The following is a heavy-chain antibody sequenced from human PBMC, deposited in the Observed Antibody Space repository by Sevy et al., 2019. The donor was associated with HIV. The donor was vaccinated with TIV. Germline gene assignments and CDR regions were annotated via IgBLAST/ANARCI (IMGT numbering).Heavy chain of an antibody. J-gene: IGHJ3*02. V-gene: IGHV3-23*01. Sequence: GGSLRLSCAASGFTFRSYAMNWVRQAPGKGLEWVSCISGSGGHTYYADSVKGRFTISRDNSKNTLYLQMNSLRAEDTAVYSCAKDYYDGSGYYPQGAFDIWGQGTMVTVSS. D-gene: IGHD3-22*01. CDR2: ISGSGGHT. CDR3: AKDYYDGSGYYPQGAFDI. CDR1: GFTFRSYA.